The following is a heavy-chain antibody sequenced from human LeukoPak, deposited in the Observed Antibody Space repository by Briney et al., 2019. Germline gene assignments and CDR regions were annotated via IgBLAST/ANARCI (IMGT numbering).Heavy chain of an antibody. CDR3: ARRDPDPPLNAGFDY. CDR1: GYSFTSYW. D-gene: IGHD2-2*01. V-gene: IGHV5-51*01. Sequence: LGESLKISCKGSGYSFTSYWIGWVRQMPGKGLEWMGIIYPGDSDTRYSPSFQGQVTISADKSISTAYLQWSSLKASDTAMYYCARRDPDPPLNAGFDYWGQGTLVTVSS. J-gene: IGHJ4*02. CDR2: IYPGDSDT.